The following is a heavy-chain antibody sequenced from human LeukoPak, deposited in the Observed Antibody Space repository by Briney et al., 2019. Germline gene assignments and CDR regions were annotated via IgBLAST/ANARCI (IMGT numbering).Heavy chain of an antibody. CDR1: GFTFSSYA. CDR3: AKDPPMVRGVIFY. J-gene: IGHJ4*02. D-gene: IGHD3-10*01. V-gene: IGHV3-23*01. Sequence: GGSLRLSCAASGFTFSSYAMSWVRQAPGKGLEWVSSISGSGGSTYYADSVKSRFTISRDNSKNTLYLQMNSLRAEDTTVYYCAKDPPMVRGVIFYWGQGTLVTVSS. CDR2: ISGSGGST.